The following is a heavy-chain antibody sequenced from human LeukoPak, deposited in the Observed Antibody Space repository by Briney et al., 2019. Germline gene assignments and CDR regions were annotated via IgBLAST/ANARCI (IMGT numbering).Heavy chain of an antibody. J-gene: IGHJ6*03. CDR1: GGTFSSYA. Sequence: APVKVSCKASGGTFSSYAISWVRQAPGQGLEWMGGIIPIFGTANYAQKFQGRVTITTDESTSTAYMELSSLRSEDTAVYYCARGGSYSYYYYYMDVWGKGTTVTVSS. D-gene: IGHD1-26*01. V-gene: IGHV1-69*05. CDR2: IIPIFGTA. CDR3: ARGGSYSYYYYYMDV.